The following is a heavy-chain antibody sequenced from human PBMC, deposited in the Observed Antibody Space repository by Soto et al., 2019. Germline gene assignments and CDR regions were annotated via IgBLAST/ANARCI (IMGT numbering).Heavy chain of an antibody. CDR2: INPNSGGT. V-gene: IGHV1-2*04. CDR1: GYTFTGYY. J-gene: IGHJ6*02. Sequence: QVQLVQSGAEVKKPGASVKVSCKASGYTFTGYYMHWVRQAPGQELEWMGWINPNSGGTNYAQKFQGWVTMNSDTSISTAYMELSRLRSDDTAVYYCARGGLGRYNWNYDYYYYGMDVWGQGTTVTVSS. D-gene: IGHD1-7*01. CDR3: ARGGLGRYNWNYDYYYYGMDV.